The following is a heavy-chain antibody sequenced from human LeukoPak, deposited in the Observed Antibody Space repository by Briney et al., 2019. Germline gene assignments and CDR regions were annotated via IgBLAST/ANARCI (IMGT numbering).Heavy chain of an antibody. CDR2: IYYSGGT. J-gene: IGHJ5*02. V-gene: IGHV4-59*08. D-gene: IGHD3-22*01. CDR3: ARLTYYYDSSVDWFDP. CDR1: GGSISSYY. Sequence: RPSETLSLTCTVSGGSISSYYWSWIRQPPGKGLEWIGYIYYSGGTNYNPSLKSRVTISVDTSKNQFSLKLSSVTAADTAVYYCARLTYYYDSSVDWFDPWGQGTLVTVSS.